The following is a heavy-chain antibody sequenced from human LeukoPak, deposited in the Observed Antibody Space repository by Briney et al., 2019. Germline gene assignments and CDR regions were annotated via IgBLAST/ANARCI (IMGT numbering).Heavy chain of an antibody. Sequence: ASVKVSCKASGYTFTSYGISWVRQAPGQGLEWMGWISAYNGNTNYAQKLQCRVTMTTDTSTSTAYMELRSLRSDDTAVYYCARNRYYGSGIYYNVEYYYYYMDVWGKGTTVTISS. CDR2: ISAYNGNT. D-gene: IGHD3-10*01. J-gene: IGHJ6*03. CDR1: GYTFTSYG. V-gene: IGHV1-18*01. CDR3: ARNRYYGSGIYYNVEYYYYYMDV.